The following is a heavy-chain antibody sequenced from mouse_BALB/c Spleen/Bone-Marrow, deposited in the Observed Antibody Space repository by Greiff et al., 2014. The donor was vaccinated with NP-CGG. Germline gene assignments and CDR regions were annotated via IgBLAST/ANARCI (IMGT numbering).Heavy chain of an antibody. CDR3: AREGYYGSPFAY. Sequence: QVQLQQPGAELAKPGASVKMSCKASGYTFTSYWMHWVKQRPGQGLEWIGYINPSTGYTEYNQKFKDKATLTADKSSGTAYMQLSSLTSEDSAVYYCAREGYYGSPFAYWGQGTLVTVSA. D-gene: IGHD1-1*01. CDR1: GYTFTSYW. V-gene: IGHV1-7*01. J-gene: IGHJ3*01. CDR2: INPSTGYT.